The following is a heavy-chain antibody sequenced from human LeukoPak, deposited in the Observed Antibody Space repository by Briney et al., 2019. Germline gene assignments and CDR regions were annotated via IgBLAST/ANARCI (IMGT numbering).Heavy chain of an antibody. J-gene: IGHJ5*02. CDR3: ASHLYYDILTGYLPLEP. CDR1: GFTFSSYW. V-gene: IGHV3-7*01. D-gene: IGHD3-9*01. Sequence: GGSLRLSCAASGFTFSSYWMSWVRQAPGKGLEWVANIKQDGSEKYYVDSVKGRFTISRDNAKNSLYLQMNSLRAEDTAVYYCASHLYYDILTGYLPLEPWGQGTPVTVSS. CDR2: IKQDGSEK.